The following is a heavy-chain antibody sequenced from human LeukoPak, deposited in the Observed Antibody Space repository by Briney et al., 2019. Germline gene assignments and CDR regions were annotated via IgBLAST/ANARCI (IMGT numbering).Heavy chain of an antibody. Sequence: SQTLSFTCAISGDSVSSNSAAWNWIRQSPSRGLEWLGRTYYRSKWYNDYAVSVKSRITINPDTSKNQFSLQLNSVTPEDTAVYYCARERVMVRGVPRTYYYYGMDVWGQGTTVTVSS. D-gene: IGHD3-10*01. CDR2: TYYRSKWYN. J-gene: IGHJ6*02. CDR1: GDSVSSNSAA. V-gene: IGHV6-1*01. CDR3: ARERVMVRGVPRTYYYYGMDV.